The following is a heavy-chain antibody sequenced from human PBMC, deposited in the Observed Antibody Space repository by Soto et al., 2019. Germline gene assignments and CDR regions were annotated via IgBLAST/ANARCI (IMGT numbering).Heavy chain of an antibody. CDR3: ARDDYYGLGAFDI. V-gene: IGHV3-72*01. Sequence: GGSLRLSCAASGFTFSDHYMDWVRQAPGKGLEWVGRTRNKANSYTTEYAASVKGRFTISRDDSKNSLYLQMNSLKTEDTAVYYCARDDYYGLGAFDIWGQGTMVTVSS. CDR1: GFTFSDHY. J-gene: IGHJ3*02. D-gene: IGHD3-10*01. CDR2: TRNKANSYTT.